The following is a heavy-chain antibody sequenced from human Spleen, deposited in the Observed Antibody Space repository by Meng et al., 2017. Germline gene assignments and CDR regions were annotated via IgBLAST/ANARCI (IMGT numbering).Heavy chain of an antibody. Sequence: QVQLVQSGAEVKKPGSSVKVSCKASGRTFSSYAISWVRQAPGQGLEWMGGIIPILGIANYAQKFQGRVTITADKSTSTAYMELSSLRSEDTAVYYCARGITMVRGVINNWFDPWGQGTLVTVSS. CDR2: IIPILGIA. D-gene: IGHD3-10*01. CDR3: ARGITMVRGVINNWFDP. V-gene: IGHV1-69*10. J-gene: IGHJ5*02. CDR1: GRTFSSYA.